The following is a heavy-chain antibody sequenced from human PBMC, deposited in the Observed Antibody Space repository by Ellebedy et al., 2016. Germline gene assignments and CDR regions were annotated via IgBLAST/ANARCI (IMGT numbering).Heavy chain of an antibody. CDR2: ISSSSSTI. CDR3: ARVGYCSGGSCYRLDV. V-gene: IGHV3-48*04. J-gene: IGHJ6*02. Sequence: GGSLRLXXAASGFTFSSHGMNWVRQAPGKGLEWVSYISSSSSTIYYADSVKGRFTISRDNAKNSLYLQMNSLRAEDTAVYYCARVGYCSGGSCYRLDVWGQGTTVTVSS. CDR1: GFTFSSHG. D-gene: IGHD2-15*01.